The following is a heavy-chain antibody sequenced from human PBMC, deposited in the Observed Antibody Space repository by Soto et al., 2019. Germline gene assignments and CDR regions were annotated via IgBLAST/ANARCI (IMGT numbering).Heavy chain of an antibody. CDR3: ARDGIPEVYYDFWSGYFDY. CDR1: GFTFSSYS. V-gene: IGHV3-21*01. Sequence: GGSLRLSCAASGFTFSSYSMNWVRQAPGKGLEWVSSISSSSSYIYYADSVKGRFTISRDNAKNSLYLQMNSLRAEDTAGYYCARDGIPEVYYDFWSGYFDYWGQGTLVTVSS. CDR2: ISSSSSYI. J-gene: IGHJ4*02. D-gene: IGHD3-3*01.